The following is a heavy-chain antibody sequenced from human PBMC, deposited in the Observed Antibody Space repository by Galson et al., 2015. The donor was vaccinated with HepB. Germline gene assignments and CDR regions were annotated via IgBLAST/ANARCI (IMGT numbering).Heavy chain of an antibody. V-gene: IGHV1-69*13. Sequence: SVKVSCKASGGTFSSYAISWVRQAPGQGLEWMGGIIPIFGTANYAQKFQGRVTITADESTSTAYMELSSLRSEDTAVYYCASVTYQLRSYFDYWGQGTLVTVSS. CDR1: GGTFSSYA. D-gene: IGHD2-2*01. J-gene: IGHJ4*02. CDR3: ASVTYQLRSYFDY. CDR2: IIPIFGTA.